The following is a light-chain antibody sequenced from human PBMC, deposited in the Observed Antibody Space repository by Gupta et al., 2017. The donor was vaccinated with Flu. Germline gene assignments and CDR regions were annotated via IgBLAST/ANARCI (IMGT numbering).Light chain of an antibody. J-gene: IGKJ3*01. CDR1: NRISSY. Sequence: DTGTSTCRASNRISSYWNAYQQKPPEDPKLLLYAASTFQSGVIPSCSGGGASADFSLIISSRQHEDDSTYYCRQKYSTLTLTFGPGTKVDIK. CDR3: RQKYSTLTLT. V-gene: IGKV1-39*01. CDR2: AAS.